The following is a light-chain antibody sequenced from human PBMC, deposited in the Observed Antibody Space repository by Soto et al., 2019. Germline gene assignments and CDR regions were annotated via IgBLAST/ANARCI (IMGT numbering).Light chain of an antibody. CDR3: VAWDDSLSGYV. CDR1: SSNIGRDY. Sequence: QSVLTQPPSVSGTPGQRVNISCSGSSSNIGRDYVYWYQQFPGTAPKLLIYRGNQRPSGVPDRFSGSKSGTSASLAISGLRSDDESDYYSVAWDDSLSGYVFGTGTKVTVL. V-gene: IGLV1-47*01. J-gene: IGLJ1*01. CDR2: RGN.